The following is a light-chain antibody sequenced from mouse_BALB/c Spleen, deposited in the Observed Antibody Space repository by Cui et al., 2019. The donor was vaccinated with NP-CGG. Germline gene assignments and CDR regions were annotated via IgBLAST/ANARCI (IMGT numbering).Light chain of an antibody. J-gene: IGLJ1*01. CDR1: TGAVTTSNY. Sequence: AVMPQESATTTSPGETVTLTCRSSTGAVTTSNYANWVQEKPDHLFTGLIGGTNNRAPGVPARFSGSLIGDKAALTITGAQTEDEAIYFCALWYSNHWVFGGGTKLTVL. V-gene: IGLV1*01. CDR2: GTN. CDR3: ALWYSNHWV.